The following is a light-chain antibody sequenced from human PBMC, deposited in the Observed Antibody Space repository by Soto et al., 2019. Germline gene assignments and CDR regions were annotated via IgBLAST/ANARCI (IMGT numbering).Light chain of an antibody. V-gene: IGKV3-15*01. CDR1: QSVSGN. J-gene: IGKJ1*01. CDR2: GAS. Sequence: EIVITQSPSTLSLSPLERSTLSCRASQSVSGNLAWYQQKTGQAPRILIYGASTTATVIPARFSGSGAGTEFTLTISSLQSEDFAVYYCQHYNNWPPWAFGQGTKVDIK. CDR3: QHYNNWPPWA.